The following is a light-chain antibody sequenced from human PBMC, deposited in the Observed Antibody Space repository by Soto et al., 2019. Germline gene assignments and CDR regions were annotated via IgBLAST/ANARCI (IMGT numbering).Light chain of an antibody. CDR3: QQLNGYQLA. CDR2: SAS. V-gene: IGKV1-9*01. J-gene: IGKJ4*01. Sequence: DIQLTQSPSFLSASVGDTVTITCRASQGMSPYLAWYQQKQGKVPKLLIRSASTLQSGVPPRFSGGGSGSEFTLTISTLQPDDSGIYYWQQLNGYQLAFGVGTNVEIK. CDR1: QGMSPY.